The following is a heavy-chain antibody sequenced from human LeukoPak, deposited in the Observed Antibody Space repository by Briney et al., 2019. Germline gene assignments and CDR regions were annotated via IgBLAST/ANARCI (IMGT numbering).Heavy chain of an antibody. CDR2: INPNSGGT. CDR3: AKGAHYHDSSEGFDY. Sequence: ASVKVSCKASGYTFTGYYMHWVRQAPGQGLGWMGWINPNSGGTNYAQKFQGRVTMTRDTSISTAYMELSRLRSDDTAVYYCAKGAHYHDSSEGFDYWGQGTLVSVSS. J-gene: IGHJ4*02. V-gene: IGHV1-2*02. D-gene: IGHD3-22*01. CDR1: GYTFTGYY.